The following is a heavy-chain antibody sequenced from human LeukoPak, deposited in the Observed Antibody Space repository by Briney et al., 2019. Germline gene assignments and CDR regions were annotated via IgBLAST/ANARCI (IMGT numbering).Heavy chain of an antibody. CDR1: GFTFNTYA. CDR2: ISGSGGST. CDR3: AKAGYSSSWFRLPFDY. D-gene: IGHD6-13*01. V-gene: IGHV3-23*01. Sequence: GGSLRLSYAASGFTFNTYAMSWVRQAPGKGLEWVSGISGSGGSTYYADSVKGRFTISRDNSKNTLYLQMNSLGAEDTAVYYCAKAGYSSSWFRLPFDYWGQGTLVTVSS. J-gene: IGHJ4*02.